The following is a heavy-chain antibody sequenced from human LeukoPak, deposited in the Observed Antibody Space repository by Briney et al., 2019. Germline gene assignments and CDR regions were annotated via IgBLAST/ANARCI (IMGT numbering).Heavy chain of an antibody. D-gene: IGHD5-18*01. V-gene: IGHV3-30*18. J-gene: IGHJ6*02. Sequence: GRSLRLSCAASGFTFSSHGMHWVRQAPGKGLEWVAVISYDGSDKYYADSVKGRFTISRDNSKNTLYLQMSSLRAEDTAVYYCAKRRTVDTAMVTHYYGMDVWGQGTTVTVSS. CDR3: AKRRTVDTAMVTHYYGMDV. CDR1: GFTFSSHG. CDR2: ISYDGSDK.